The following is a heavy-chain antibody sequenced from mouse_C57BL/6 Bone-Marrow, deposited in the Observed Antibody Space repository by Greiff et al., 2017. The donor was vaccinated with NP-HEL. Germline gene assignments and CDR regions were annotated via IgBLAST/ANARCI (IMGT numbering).Heavy chain of an antibody. Sequence: VKLMESGPGLVQPSQSLSITCTVPGFSITSYGVHWDRQYPGKGQEWLGAIWRGGSTDYNEAFLHRLSITKDNSKVQVYFEMNSLQADDTAIYYCAKWYFDVWGTGTTVTVSS. J-gene: IGHJ1*03. CDR2: IWRGGST. V-gene: IGHV2-5*01. CDR3: AKWYFDV. CDR1: GFSITSYG.